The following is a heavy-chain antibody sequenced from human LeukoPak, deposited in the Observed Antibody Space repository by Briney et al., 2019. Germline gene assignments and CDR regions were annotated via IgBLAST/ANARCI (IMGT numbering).Heavy chain of an antibody. CDR2: ISSSGSTI. CDR3: ARVERWLQSGFDS. Sequence: GGSLRLSCAASGFTFSSYEMNWVRQAPGKGLEWVSYISSSGSTIYYADSVKGRFTIPRDNAKNSLYLQMNSLRAEDTAVYYCARVERWLQSGFDSWGQGTLVTVSS. V-gene: IGHV3-48*03. D-gene: IGHD5-24*01. J-gene: IGHJ4*02. CDR1: GFTFSSYE.